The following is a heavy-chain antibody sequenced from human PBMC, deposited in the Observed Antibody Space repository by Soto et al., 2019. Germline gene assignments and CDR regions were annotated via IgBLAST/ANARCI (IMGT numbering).Heavy chain of an antibody. V-gene: IGHV5-51*01. CDR3: ARHRSSSYDNWFDP. CDR1: AYSFTTYW. J-gene: IGHJ5*02. D-gene: IGHD6-13*01. Sequence: HGESLKISCKGSAYSFTTYWIGWVRQMPGKGLEWMGIIYPGDSDTRYSPSFQGQVTISADKSISTAYLQWSSLKASDTAMYYCARHRSSSYDNWFDPWGQGTLVTVSS. CDR2: IYPGDSDT.